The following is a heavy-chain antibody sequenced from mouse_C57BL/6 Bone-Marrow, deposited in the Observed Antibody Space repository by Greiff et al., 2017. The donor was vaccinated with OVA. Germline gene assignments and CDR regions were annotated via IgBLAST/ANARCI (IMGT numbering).Heavy chain of an antibody. Sequence: VQLQQPGAELVKPGASVKLSCKASGYTFTSYWMHWVKQRPGQGLEWIGMIHPNSGSTNYNEKFKSKATLTVDKSSSTAYMQLSSLTSEDSAVYYCARSRDYGSSSGYAMDYWGQGTSVTVSS. CDR3: ARSRDYGSSSGYAMDY. V-gene: IGHV1-64*01. CDR2: IHPNSGST. J-gene: IGHJ4*01. D-gene: IGHD1-1*01. CDR1: GYTFTSYW.